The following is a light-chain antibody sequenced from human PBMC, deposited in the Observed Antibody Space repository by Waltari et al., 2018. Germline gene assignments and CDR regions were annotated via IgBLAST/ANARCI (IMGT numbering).Light chain of an antibody. CDR2: LNSDGSH. J-gene: IGLJ2*01. CDR3: QTWGTGIDVV. Sequence: QLVLTQSPSASASLGASVKLTCTLSSGHSSYAIAWHQQQPEKGPRYLMKLNSDGSHSKGAGIPDRFSGSSSGAERYLTISSRQSEDEADYYCQTWGTGIDVVFGGGTKLTVL. V-gene: IGLV4-69*01. CDR1: SGHSSYA.